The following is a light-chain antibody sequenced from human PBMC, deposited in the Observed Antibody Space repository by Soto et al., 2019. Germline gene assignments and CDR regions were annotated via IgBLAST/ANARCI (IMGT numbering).Light chain of an antibody. J-gene: IGKJ4*01. CDR3: KQYSSSLT. CDR2: DAS. CDR1: QSVGSQ. Sequence: EIVLTQSPATLSLSPGERANLSCRVGQSVGSQLAWYQQKPGQAPRLLIYDASNRATGIPDRFSGSGSGTDFTLTISRLEPEDFAVYCCKQYSSSLTFGGGTKVDIK. V-gene: IGKV3-11*01.